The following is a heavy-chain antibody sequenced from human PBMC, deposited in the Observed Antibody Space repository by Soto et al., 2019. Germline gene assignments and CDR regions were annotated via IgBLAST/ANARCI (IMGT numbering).Heavy chain of an antibody. V-gene: IGHV3-21*01. J-gene: IGHJ6*02. CDR2: ISSSSSYI. CDR1: GFTFSSYS. D-gene: IGHD6-19*01. Sequence: NPGGSLRLSCAASGFTFSSYSMNWVRQAPGKGLEWVSSISSSSSYIYYADSVKGRFTISRDNAKNSLYLQMNSLRAEDTAVYYCARDLPIAVAGISYYGMDVWGQGSPGHRLL. CDR3: ARDLPIAVAGISYYGMDV.